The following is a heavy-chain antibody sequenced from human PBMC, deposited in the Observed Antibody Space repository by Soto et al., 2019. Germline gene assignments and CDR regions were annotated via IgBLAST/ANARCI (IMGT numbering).Heavy chain of an antibody. CDR2: ISAYNGNT. J-gene: IGHJ4*02. CDR3: AGEGSSGYYYVGGDY. V-gene: IGHV1-18*01. D-gene: IGHD3-22*01. CDR1: GYTFTSYG. Sequence: QVQLVQSGAEVKKPGASVKVSCKASGYTFTSYGISWVRQAPGQGLEWMGWISAYNGNTNYAQKLQGRVTMTTDTCTSTAYMELRSPRSDDTAVYYCAGEGSSGYYYVGGDYLGQGTLVTVSS.